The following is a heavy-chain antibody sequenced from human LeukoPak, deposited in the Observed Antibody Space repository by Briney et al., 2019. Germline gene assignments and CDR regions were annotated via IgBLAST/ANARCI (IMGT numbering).Heavy chain of an antibody. Sequence: GGSLRLSCAASGFTFSSYSMNWVRQAPGKGLEWVSSISRSSSYIYYADSVKGRFTISRDNAKNSLYLQMNSLRAEDTAVYYCATLVATDLYGMDVWGKGTTVTVSS. D-gene: IGHD5-12*01. CDR1: GFTFSSYS. CDR2: ISRSSSYI. J-gene: IGHJ6*04. V-gene: IGHV3-21*01. CDR3: ATLVATDLYGMDV.